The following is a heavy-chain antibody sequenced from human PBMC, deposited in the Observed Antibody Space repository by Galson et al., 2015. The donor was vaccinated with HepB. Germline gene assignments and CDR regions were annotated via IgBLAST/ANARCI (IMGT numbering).Heavy chain of an antibody. V-gene: IGHV3-30*18. CDR3: AKEKDYCASQSYSD. CDR2: IACDGNSQ. D-gene: IGHD3-10*01. J-gene: IGHJ4*02. Sequence: SLRLSCAASGFTFGHYGMHWVRQAPGKGLEWVAVIACDGNSQYYLDSVRGRFTISRDNSGNTLYLEMSSLRAEDTAVYFCAKEKDYCASQSYSDWGRGTLVTVSS. CDR1: GFTFGHYG.